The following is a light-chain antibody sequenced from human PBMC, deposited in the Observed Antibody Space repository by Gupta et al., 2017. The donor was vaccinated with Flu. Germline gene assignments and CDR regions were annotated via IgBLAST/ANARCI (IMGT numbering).Light chain of an antibody. J-gene: IGKJ4*01. Sequence: DIVMTPSPLSLPVTPGEPASISCRSSQSLLHSNGYNYLDWYVQKPGQSPQLLIYLGSNRASGVPDRFSGSGSGTNFTLKISRVEAEDVGVYYCMQALQTRLTFGGGTKVDIK. CDR3: MQALQTRLT. CDR2: LGS. CDR1: QSLLHSNGYNY. V-gene: IGKV2-28*01.